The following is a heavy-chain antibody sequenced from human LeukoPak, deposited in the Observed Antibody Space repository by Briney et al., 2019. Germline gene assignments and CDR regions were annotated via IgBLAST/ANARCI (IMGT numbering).Heavy chain of an antibody. CDR3: ARELKEDCSGGSCYFDY. CDR2: ISAYNGNT. V-gene: IGHV1-18*01. J-gene: IGHJ4*02. Sequence: PPVTVSCKASGYTFTSYGISWVRQAPGQGLEWMGWISAYNGNTNYARKLQGRVTMTTDTSTSTAYMELRSLRSDDTAVYYCARELKEDCSGGSCYFDYWGQGTLVTVSS. D-gene: IGHD2-15*01. CDR1: GYTFTSYG.